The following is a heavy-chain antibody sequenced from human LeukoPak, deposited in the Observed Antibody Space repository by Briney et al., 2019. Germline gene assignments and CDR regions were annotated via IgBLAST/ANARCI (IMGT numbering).Heavy chain of an antibody. D-gene: IGHD3-10*01. CDR3: ARDRLWFGELLAPFDF. J-gene: IGHJ4*02. V-gene: IGHV3-23*01. CDR2: ISGSGGST. Sequence: GGSLRLSCAASGFTFSSYAMSWVRQAPGKGLEWVSAISGSGGSTYYADSVKGRFTISRDNSKNTLYLQMNSLRAEDTAVYYCARDRLWFGELLAPFDFWGQGTLVTVSS. CDR1: GFTFSSYA.